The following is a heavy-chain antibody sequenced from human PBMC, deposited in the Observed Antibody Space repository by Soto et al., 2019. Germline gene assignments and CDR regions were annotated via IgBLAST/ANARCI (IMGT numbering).Heavy chain of an antibody. CDR3: AREFERWSHYYYYGMDV. D-gene: IGHD4-17*01. Sequence: SEILSLTCTVSGGSISSGGYYWSWIRQHPGKGLEWIGYIYYSGSTYYNPSLKSRVTISVDTSKNQFSLKLSSVTAADTAVYYCAREFERWSHYYYYGMDVWGQGTTVTVSS. V-gene: IGHV4-31*03. CDR2: IYYSGST. J-gene: IGHJ6*02. CDR1: GGSISSGGYY.